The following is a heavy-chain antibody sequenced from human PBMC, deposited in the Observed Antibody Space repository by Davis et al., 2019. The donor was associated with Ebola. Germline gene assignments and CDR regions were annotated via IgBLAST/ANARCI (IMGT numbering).Heavy chain of an antibody. Sequence: MPGGSLRLSCTVSGGSISSYYWSWIRQPPGKGLEWIGYIYYSGSTNYNPSLKSRVTISVDTSKNQFSLKLSSVTAADTAVYYCARASLWFGEPLTYYFDYWGQGTLVTVSS. CDR3: ARASLWFGEPLTYYFDY. D-gene: IGHD3-10*01. CDR1: GGSISSYY. CDR2: IYYSGST. V-gene: IGHV4-59*01. J-gene: IGHJ4*02.